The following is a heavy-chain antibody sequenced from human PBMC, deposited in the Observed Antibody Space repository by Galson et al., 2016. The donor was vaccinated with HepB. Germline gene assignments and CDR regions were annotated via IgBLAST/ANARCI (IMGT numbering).Heavy chain of an antibody. CDR2: IKPRGGNT. D-gene: IGHD1-14*01. CDR3: ARELDHSFDFDY. J-gene: IGHJ4*02. V-gene: IGHV1-46*02. CDR1: GYTFNTYN. Sequence: SVKVSCKASGYTFNTYNMPWVRQAPGQGLEWMGIIKPRGGNTNYAQKFQDRTTMTRDTSTNTFYMELINLRFEDTAVYYCARELDHSFDFDYWGQGTLLTVSS.